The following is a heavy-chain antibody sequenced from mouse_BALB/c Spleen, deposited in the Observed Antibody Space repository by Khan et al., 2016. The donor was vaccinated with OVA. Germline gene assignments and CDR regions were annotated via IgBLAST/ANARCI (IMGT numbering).Heavy chain of an antibody. CDR3: ARGNYYGYYVDY. Sequence: EVQLQQSGPGLVKPSQSLSLTCTVTGYSITSGYAWNWIRQFPGTKLEWMGYISYSGGTSYNPSLKSRISITRDTSKNQFFLQLNSVTTEDTATYYCARGNYYGYYVDYWGQGTTLTVSS. D-gene: IGHD1-1*01. CDR2: ISYSGGT. J-gene: IGHJ2*01. CDR1: GYSITSGYA. V-gene: IGHV3-2*02.